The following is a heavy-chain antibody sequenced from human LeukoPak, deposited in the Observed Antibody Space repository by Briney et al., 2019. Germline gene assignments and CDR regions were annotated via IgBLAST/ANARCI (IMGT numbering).Heavy chain of an antibody. Sequence: ETLSLTCAVYGGSFSGYYWSWIRQAPGKGLEWVSAISGSGGSTYYADSVKGRFTISRDNSKNTLYLQMNSLRAEDTAVYYCAKVSGLWFGQSVDYWGQGTLVTVSS. CDR3: AKVSGLWFGQSVDY. J-gene: IGHJ4*02. CDR2: ISGSGGST. CDR1: GGSFSGYY. D-gene: IGHD3-10*01. V-gene: IGHV3-23*01.